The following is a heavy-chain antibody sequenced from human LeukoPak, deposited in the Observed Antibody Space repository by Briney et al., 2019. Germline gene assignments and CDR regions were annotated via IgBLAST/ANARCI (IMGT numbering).Heavy chain of an antibody. CDR2: INHSGST. V-gene: IGHV4-34*01. CDR1: GGSFSGYY. J-gene: IGHJ4*02. CDR3: GRGYYYVNY. Sequence: SATLSLTCAVYGGSFSGYYWSWIRQPPGKGLEWIGEINHSGSTNYNPPLKSRITISVDTSKNHLSLKLRSMTASDTTVYYCGRGYYYVNYWGQGTMVTVSS. D-gene: IGHD3-22*01.